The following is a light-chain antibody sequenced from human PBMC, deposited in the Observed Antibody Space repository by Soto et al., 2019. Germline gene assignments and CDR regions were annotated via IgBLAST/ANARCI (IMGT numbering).Light chain of an antibody. J-gene: IGKJ5*01. CDR2: AAA. Sequence: DIQMTQSPSSLSASIGDTITISCRASQNIERYLNWYQQKEGRAPQLLMFAAANLESGVPSRFRGSGSGTDFTLTISSLQPEDFATYYCQQAASFPITFGQGTRLEIK. CDR3: QQAASFPIT. V-gene: IGKV1-39*01. CDR1: QNIERY.